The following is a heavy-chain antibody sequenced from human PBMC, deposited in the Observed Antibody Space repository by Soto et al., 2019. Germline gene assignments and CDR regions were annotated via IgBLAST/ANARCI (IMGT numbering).Heavy chain of an antibody. CDR3: AREYCSTTSGWGGMDV. CDR2: MSYDGNNK. D-gene: IGHD2-2*01. CDR1: GFTFSSYA. Sequence: GGSLRLSCAASGFTFSSYAMHWVRQAPGKGLEWVAVMSYDGNNKYYVDSVKGRFTVSRDHSKSTLYLQMNSLRAEDTAVYYWAREYCSTTSGWGGMDVWGQGTTVTVSS. V-gene: IGHV3-30-3*01. J-gene: IGHJ6*02.